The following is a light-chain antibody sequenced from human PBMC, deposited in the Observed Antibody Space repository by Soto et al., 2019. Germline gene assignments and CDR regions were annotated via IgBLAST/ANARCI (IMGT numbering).Light chain of an antibody. J-gene: IGKJ5*01. V-gene: IGKV3D-7*01. CDR1: QSISSSY. CDR2: GAS. CDR3: QQYNNWPIT. Sequence: EVVLTQSPATLSLSPGEGATLSCRVSQSISSSYLSWYQQRPGQAPRLLIYGASTRATGIPARFSGSGRGSGTDFTLTISSLQPEDFAVYYCQQYNNWPITFGQGTRLEIK.